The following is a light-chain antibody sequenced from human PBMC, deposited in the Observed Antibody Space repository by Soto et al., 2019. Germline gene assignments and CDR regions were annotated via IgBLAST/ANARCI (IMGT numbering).Light chain of an antibody. CDR3: QQYNNWPPYT. V-gene: IGKV3-15*01. Sequence: ETVLTQSPDTLSVSPGERATLSCRASQSVSSNLAWYQQKPGQAPRLLIYGASTRATGIAARFSGSGSGTEFTLTISSLQSEDFAVYYCQQYNNWPPYTFGQGTKLEIK. J-gene: IGKJ2*01. CDR1: QSVSSN. CDR2: GAS.